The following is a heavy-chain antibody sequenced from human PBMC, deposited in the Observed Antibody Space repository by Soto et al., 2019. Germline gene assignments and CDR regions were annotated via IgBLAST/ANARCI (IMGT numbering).Heavy chain of an antibody. CDR1: GGSISSGGYY. V-gene: IGHV4-31*03. CDR2: IYYSGST. Sequence: QVQLQESGPGLVKPSQTLSLTCTVSGGSISSGGYYWSWIRQHPGKGLEWIGYIYYSGSTYYNPSLKSRVTISVDTSKNQFSLKLSSVTAADTAVYYCARDLKGFATIFGVEDAFDIWGQGTMVTVSS. J-gene: IGHJ3*02. CDR3: ARDLKGFATIFGVEDAFDI. D-gene: IGHD3-3*01.